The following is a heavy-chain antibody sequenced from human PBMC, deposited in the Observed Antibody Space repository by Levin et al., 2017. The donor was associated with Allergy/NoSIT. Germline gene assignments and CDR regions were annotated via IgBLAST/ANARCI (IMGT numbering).Heavy chain of an antibody. V-gene: IGHV1-2*02. CDR3: ARGGLVGVDDPLYKRVDP. D-gene: IGHD1-26*01. J-gene: IGHJ5*02. Sequence: GASVKVSCKASGYTFTGHYIHWVRQAPGQGLEWMAWIDPNSGDTEYAQKFQGRVTLTRDTSITTVYMELSSLGSDDTAVYYCARGGLVGVDDPLYKRVDPWGQGALATVSS. CDR1: GYTFTGHY. CDR2: IDPNSGDT.